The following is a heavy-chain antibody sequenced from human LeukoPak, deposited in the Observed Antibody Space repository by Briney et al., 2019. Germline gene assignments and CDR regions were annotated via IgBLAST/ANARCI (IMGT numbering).Heavy chain of an antibody. CDR3: AREGAGGYDFGMDV. J-gene: IGHJ6*03. CDR1: GYTFTSYG. D-gene: IGHD5-12*01. V-gene: IGHV1-18*01. CDR2: IRVYNGNT. Sequence: GASVKVSCKASGYTFTSYGISWVRQAPGQGLEWMGWIRVYNGNTNYAQKLQGRVTMTTDTSTSTAYMELRSLRSDDTAVYYCAREGAGGYDFGMDVWGKGTTVTISS.